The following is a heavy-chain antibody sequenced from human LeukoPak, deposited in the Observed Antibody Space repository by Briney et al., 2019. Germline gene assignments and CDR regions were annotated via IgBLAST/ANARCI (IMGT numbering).Heavy chain of an antibody. Sequence: SETLSLTCTVSGGSISSYYWSWIRQPPGKGLEWIGYIYYSGSTNYNPSLKSRVTISVDTSKNQFSLKLSSVTAADTAVYYCARGSGSYIPRLYYYYMDVWGKGTTVTISS. CDR2: IYYSGST. J-gene: IGHJ6*03. CDR3: ARGSGSYIPRLYYYYMDV. D-gene: IGHD3-10*01. V-gene: IGHV4-59*01. CDR1: GGSISSYY.